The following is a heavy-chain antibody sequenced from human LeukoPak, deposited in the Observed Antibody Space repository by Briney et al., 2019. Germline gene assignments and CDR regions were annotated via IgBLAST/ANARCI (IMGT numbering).Heavy chain of an antibody. Sequence: GRSLRLSCAASGFTEFPFSRYSLSWVRQAPGKGLEWISYITSGSSNIYYADSVKGRFIISRDDAKNSLYLQMNSLRAEDTAVYYCARTGGKTLYFDYWGQGTLVTVSS. CDR3: ARTGGKTLYFDY. J-gene: IGHJ4*02. V-gene: IGHV3-48*01. D-gene: IGHD4-23*01. CDR2: ITSGSSNI. CDR1: GFTEFPFSRYS.